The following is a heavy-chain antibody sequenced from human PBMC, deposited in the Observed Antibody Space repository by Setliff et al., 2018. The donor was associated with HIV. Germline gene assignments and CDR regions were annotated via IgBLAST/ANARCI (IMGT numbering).Heavy chain of an antibody. CDR3: AKGDSSSGYYWARFDY. Sequence: ASVKVSCKASGYTFTSSGITWVRQAPGQGLEWMGWIGTYNGDTNYAQKFQGRVTMTTDTSTSTAYMELRSLISDDTAVYYCAKGDSSSGYYWARFDYWGQGTLVTVSS. CDR1: GYTFTSSG. V-gene: IGHV1-18*01. CDR2: IGTYNGDT. D-gene: IGHD3-22*01. J-gene: IGHJ4*02.